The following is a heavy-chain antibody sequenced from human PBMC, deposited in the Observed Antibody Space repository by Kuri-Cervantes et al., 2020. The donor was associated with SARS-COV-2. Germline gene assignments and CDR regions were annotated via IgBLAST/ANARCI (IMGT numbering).Heavy chain of an antibody. CDR2: IYYSGST. D-gene: IGHD3-10*01. J-gene: IGHJ4*02. V-gene: IGHV4-39*07. Sequence: GSLRLSCAVSGYSISSSSYYWGWIRQPPGKGLEWIGSIYYSGSTYYNPSLKSRVTISVDTSKNQFSLKLSSVTAADTAVYYCARTYGSGTPPSYWGQGTLVTVSS. CDR3: ARTYGSGTPPSY. CDR1: GYSISSSSYY.